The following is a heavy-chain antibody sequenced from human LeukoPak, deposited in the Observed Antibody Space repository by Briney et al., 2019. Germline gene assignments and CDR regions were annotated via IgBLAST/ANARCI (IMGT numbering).Heavy chain of an antibody. D-gene: IGHD3-16*01. V-gene: IGHV4-38-2*01. CDR2: VYHDDTT. CDR1: SYSISSDYY. Sequence: SETLSLTCAVSSYSISSDYYWGWVRPPPGKGLEWVGSVYHDDTTYYNPSLESRVSISLDTPRRQFSLNLASVTAADTAIYYCANADTEDFFDYWGRGILVTVSS. CDR3: ANADTEDFFDY. J-gene: IGHJ4*02.